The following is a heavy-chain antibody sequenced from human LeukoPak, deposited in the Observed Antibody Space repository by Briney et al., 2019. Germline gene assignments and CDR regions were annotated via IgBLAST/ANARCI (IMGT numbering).Heavy chain of an antibody. CDR2: ISSSSSYI. D-gene: IGHD6-13*01. V-gene: IGHV3-21*01. J-gene: IGHJ3*02. Sequence: GGSLRLSCAASGFTFNNYVMHWVRQAPGKGLEWVSSISSSSSYIYYADSVKGRFTISRDNAKNSLYLQMNSLRAEDTAVYYCARDGSSYAFDIWGQGTMVTVSS. CDR3: ARDGSSYAFDI. CDR1: GFTFNNYV.